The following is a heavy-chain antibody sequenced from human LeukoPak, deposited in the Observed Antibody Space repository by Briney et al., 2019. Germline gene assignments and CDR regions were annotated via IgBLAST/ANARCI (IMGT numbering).Heavy chain of an antibody. J-gene: IGHJ6*02. D-gene: IGHD2/OR15-2a*01. Sequence: PSETLSLTCTVSGGSISSYYWSWIRQPPGKGLEWIGYISYSGSTNYTPSLKSRVTISVDTSKNQFSLILSSVTAADTAVYYCARDKNIYSVDVWGLGTTITASS. V-gene: IGHV4-59*01. CDR2: ISYSGST. CDR3: ARDKNIYSVDV. CDR1: GGSISSYY.